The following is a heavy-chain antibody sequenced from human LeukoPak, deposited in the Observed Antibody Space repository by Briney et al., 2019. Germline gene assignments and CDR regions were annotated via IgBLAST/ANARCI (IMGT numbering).Heavy chain of an antibody. D-gene: IGHD3-10*01. CDR2: IRRSGST. J-gene: IGHJ4*02. Sequence: SETLSLTCDVSGDSISSSNWWSWVRQSPVKGLEGIAVIRRSGSTNCNTSLKSRVAISVDKSQNQFSLQLSSVTAADTAVSYCARVGVRGVITYFDFCGQGALVTVSS. V-gene: IGHV4-4*02. CDR1: GDSISSSNW. CDR3: ARVGVRGVITYFDF.